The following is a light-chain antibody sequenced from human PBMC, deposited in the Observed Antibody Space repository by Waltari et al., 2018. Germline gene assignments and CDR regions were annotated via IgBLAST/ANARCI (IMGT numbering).Light chain of an antibody. Sequence: DIVFTQSPATLSLSPGVRATLSCRASQSVSSYLAWYQEKPGQAPRLLTYDASNGATGIPARFSGSGSETDFTLTISSLGPEDFAVYYCQQRSNWPPSTFGQGTRLEIK. CDR3: QQRSNWPPST. V-gene: IGKV3-11*01. CDR2: DAS. J-gene: IGKJ5*01. CDR1: QSVSSY.